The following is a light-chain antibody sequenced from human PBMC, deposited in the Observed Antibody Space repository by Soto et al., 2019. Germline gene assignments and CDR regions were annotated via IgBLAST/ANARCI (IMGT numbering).Light chain of an antibody. CDR2: GAS. CDR3: QQYNNWPRT. J-gene: IGKJ1*01. Sequence: EIVMTQSPATLSVSQGERATLSCRASQNIYNNLAWYQQEPGQAPRLLIYGASTRATDIPARFSGSGSGTEFTLTISSLQSEDFAVYYCQQYNNWPRTFGQGTKVEI. V-gene: IGKV3-15*01. CDR1: QNIYNN.